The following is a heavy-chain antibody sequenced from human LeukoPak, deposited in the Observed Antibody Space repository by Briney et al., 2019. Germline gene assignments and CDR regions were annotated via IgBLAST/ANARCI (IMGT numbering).Heavy chain of an antibody. D-gene: IGHD1-26*01. CDR2: ISGYNGHT. CDR3: ATGGWELLSGYFDY. CDR1: GYAFTSYG. V-gene: IGHV1-18*01. J-gene: IGHJ4*02. Sequence: ASVKVSCKASGYAFTSYGISWVRQAPGQGLEWMGWISGYNGHTNYAEKLQGRVTMTTDTATSTAYMELRSLRSDDTAVYYCATGGWELLSGYFDYWGQGTLVTVSS.